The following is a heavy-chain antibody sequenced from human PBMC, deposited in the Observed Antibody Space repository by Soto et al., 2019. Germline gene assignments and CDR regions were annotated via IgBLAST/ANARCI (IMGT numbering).Heavy chain of an antibody. V-gene: IGHV1-2*02. CDR2: INPNSGGT. D-gene: IGHD1-26*01. CDR1: GYTFTSYG. J-gene: IGHJ5*02. Sequence: GASVKVSCKASGYTFTSYGISWVRQAPGQGLEWMGWINPNSGGTNYAQKFQGRVTMTRDTSISTAYMELSRLRSDDTAVYYCARLPRGRSGGNWFDPWGQGALVTVSS. CDR3: ARLPRGRSGGNWFDP.